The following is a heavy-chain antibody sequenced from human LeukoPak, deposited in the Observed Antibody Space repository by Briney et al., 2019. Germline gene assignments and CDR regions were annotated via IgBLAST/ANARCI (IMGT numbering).Heavy chain of an antibody. Sequence: SETLSLTCTVSGGSISSYYWSWIRQPPGKGLEWIGYIYYSGSTNYNPSLKSRVTISVDTSKNQFSLKLSSVTAADTAVYYCARGPILAWYFDLWGRGTLVTVSS. CDR2: IYYSGST. J-gene: IGHJ2*01. V-gene: IGHV4-59*12. CDR1: GGSISSYY. CDR3: ARGPILAWYFDL.